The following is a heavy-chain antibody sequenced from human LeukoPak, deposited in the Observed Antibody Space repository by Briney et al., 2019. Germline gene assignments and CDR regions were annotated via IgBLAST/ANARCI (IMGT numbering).Heavy chain of an antibody. D-gene: IGHD5-18*01. CDR2: IYSDNT. V-gene: IGHV3-53*01. CDR3: VRDGGTRLKYSYGYGDY. CDR1: GFTVSSNS. J-gene: IGHJ4*02. Sequence: PGGSLRLSCTVSGFTVSSNSMSWVRQAPGKGLEWVSFIYSDNTHYSDSVKGRFTISRDNSKNTLYLQMNSLRAEDTAVYYCVRDGGTRLKYSYGYGDYWGQGTLVTVSS.